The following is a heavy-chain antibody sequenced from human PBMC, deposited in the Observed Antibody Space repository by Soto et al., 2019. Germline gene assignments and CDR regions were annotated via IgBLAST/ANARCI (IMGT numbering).Heavy chain of an antibody. J-gene: IGHJ4*02. Sequence: QLQLQESGSGLVKPSQTLSLTCAVSGGSMRSGDYSWRWIRQPPGKGLEWIGYIYYSGNTYYNPSLKSRFTISVERSKNQFSLKLSSVTAAEPAVYYCAREAGHHYCSGSLFDYWGQGILVTVSS. CDR2: IYYSGNT. V-gene: IGHV4-30-2*01. D-gene: IGHD3-10*01. CDR1: GGSMRSGDYS. CDR3: AREAGHHYCSGSLFDY.